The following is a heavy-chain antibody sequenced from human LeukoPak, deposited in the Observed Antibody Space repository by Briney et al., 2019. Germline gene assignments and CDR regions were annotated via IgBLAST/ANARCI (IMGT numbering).Heavy chain of an antibody. J-gene: IGHJ6*02. V-gene: IGHV3-21*01. Sequence: SGGSLRLSCAASGFPFSSYSMKWVRQAPGKGLEWVSSISISSSYIYYADSVKGRFTISRDNAKNSLYLQMNSLRAEDTAVYYCARDLLELLWFGELLQNYYYYGMDVWGQGTTVTVSS. CDR1: GFPFSSYS. CDR2: ISISSSYI. D-gene: IGHD3-10*01. CDR3: ARDLLELLWFGELLQNYYYYGMDV.